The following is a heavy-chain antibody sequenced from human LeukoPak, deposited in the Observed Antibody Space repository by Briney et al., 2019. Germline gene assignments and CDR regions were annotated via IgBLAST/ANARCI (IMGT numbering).Heavy chain of an antibody. CDR3: ARGVDIVATVPFDY. CDR2: INHSGST. J-gene: IGHJ4*02. Sequence: PSETLSLTCAVYGGSFSGYYWSWIRQPPGKGLEWIGEINHSGSTNYNPSLKSRVTISVDTSKNQFSLKLSSVTAADTAVYYCARGVDIVATVPFDYWGQGTLVTVSS. CDR1: GGSFSGYY. D-gene: IGHD5-12*01. V-gene: IGHV4-34*01.